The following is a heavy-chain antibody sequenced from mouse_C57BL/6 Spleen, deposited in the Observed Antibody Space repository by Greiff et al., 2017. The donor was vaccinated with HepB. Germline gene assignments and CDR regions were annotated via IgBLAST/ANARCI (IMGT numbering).Heavy chain of an antibody. CDR3: TRCTPQSYDV. CDR1: GFNIKDYY. CDR2: IDPEDGDT. Sequence: EVKLQESGAELVRPGASVKLSCTASGFNIKDYYMHWVKQRPEQGLEWIGRIDPEDGDTEYAPKFQGKATMTAETSSNTAYLQLSSLTSEDTAIYYWTRCTPQSYDVWGTGTTVTVSS. V-gene: IGHV14-1*01. J-gene: IGHJ1*03. D-gene: IGHD5-1*01.